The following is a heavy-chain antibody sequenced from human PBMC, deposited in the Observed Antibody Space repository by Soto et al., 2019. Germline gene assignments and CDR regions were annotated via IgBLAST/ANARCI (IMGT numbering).Heavy chain of an antibody. CDR3: ARDGSSSSGWYGAFDI. CDR2: INWNGDST. V-gene: IGHV3-20*01. D-gene: IGHD6-19*01. Sequence: GGSLRLSCAASGFTFDDYGMSWVRQAPGKGLEWVSGINWNGDSTGYADSVKGRFTISRDNAKNSLYLQMNSLRAEDTALYHCARDGSSSSGWYGAFDIWGQGTMVTVSS. CDR1: GFTFDDYG. J-gene: IGHJ3*02.